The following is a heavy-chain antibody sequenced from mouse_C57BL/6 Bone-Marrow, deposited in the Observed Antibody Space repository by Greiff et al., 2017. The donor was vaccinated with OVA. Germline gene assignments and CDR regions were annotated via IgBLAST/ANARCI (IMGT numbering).Heavy chain of an antibody. CDR2: IDPSDSYT. Sequence: QVQLQQPGAELVMPGASVKLSCKASGYTFTSYWMHWVKQRPGQGLEWIGEIDPSDSYTNYNQKFKGKSTLTVDKSSSTAYMQLSSLTSEDYAVYYCARATVVATNDYWGQGTTLTVSS. D-gene: IGHD1-1*01. J-gene: IGHJ2*01. V-gene: IGHV1-69*01. CDR3: ARATVVATNDY. CDR1: GYTFTSYW.